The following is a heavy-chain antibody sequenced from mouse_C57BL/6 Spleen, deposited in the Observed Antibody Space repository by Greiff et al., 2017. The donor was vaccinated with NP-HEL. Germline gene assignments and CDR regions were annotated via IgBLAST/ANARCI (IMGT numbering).Heavy chain of an antibody. CDR1: GYSITSGYY. V-gene: IGHV3-6*01. CDR3: ASNWDYFDY. Sequence: ESGPGLVKPSQSLSLTCSVTGYSITSGYYWNWIRQFPGNKPEWMGYISYDGSNNYNPSLKNRISITRDTSKNQFFLKLNSVTTEDTATYYCASNWDYFDYWGQGTTLTVSS. CDR2: ISYDGSN. J-gene: IGHJ2*01. D-gene: IGHD4-1*01.